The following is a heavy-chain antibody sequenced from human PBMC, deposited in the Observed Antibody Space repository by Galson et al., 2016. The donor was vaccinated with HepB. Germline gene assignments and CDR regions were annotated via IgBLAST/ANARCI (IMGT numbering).Heavy chain of an antibody. Sequence: QSGAEVKKPGESLTISCKASGYSFTNYWITWVRQMPGKGLEWMGRIDPSDSYTMYSPSFEGHVTFSTDNSITTAYLHWLSLEASDTAIYYCAGHEAAATFGLAPAGNWGQGTLVTVSS. J-gene: IGHJ4*02. V-gene: IGHV5-10-1*01. CDR1: GYSFTNYW. D-gene: IGHD6-25*01. CDR3: AGHEAAATFGLAPAGN. CDR2: IDPSDSYT.